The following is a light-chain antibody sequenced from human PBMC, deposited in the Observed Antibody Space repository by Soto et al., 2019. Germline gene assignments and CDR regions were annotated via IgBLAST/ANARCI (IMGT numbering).Light chain of an antibody. CDR3: QQYNNWPPLT. Sequence: EIVLTQSPVTLSLSPGERATLSCRASQSISGYLAWYQQKPGQAPRLLIYGSSTRAPGIPARFSGSGSGTEFTLTISSLQSEDFAVYYCQQYNNWPPLTFGGGTKVDIK. J-gene: IGKJ4*01. CDR1: QSISGY. V-gene: IGKV3-15*01. CDR2: GSS.